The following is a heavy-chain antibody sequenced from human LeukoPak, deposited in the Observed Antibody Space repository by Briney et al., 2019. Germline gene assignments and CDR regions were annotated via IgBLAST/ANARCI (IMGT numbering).Heavy chain of an antibody. CDR3: ARGNDYYGSGSYKY. CDR1: SGSITSGSHY. J-gene: IGHJ4*02. CDR2: IFYSGST. D-gene: IGHD3-10*01. Sequence: PSETLSLTCTVSSGSITSGSHYWGWIRQPPGKGLEWIGSIFYSGSTYYSLSLKSRVTMSVDTSKNQFSLKLSSVTAADTAVYYCARGNDYYGSGSYKYWGQGTLVTASS. V-gene: IGHV4-39*07.